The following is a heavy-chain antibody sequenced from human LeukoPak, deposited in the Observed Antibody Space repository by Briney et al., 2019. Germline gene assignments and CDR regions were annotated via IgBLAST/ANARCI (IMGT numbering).Heavy chain of an antibody. CDR1: GFTFSSYS. CDR2: ISSSSSYI. CDR3: ASIGGNSYYYYYMDV. Sequence: TGGSLRLSCAASGFTFSSYSMNWVRQAPGKGLEWVSSISSSSSYIYYADSVKGRFTISRDNAKNSLYLQMNSLRAEDTAVYYCASIGGNSYYYYYMDVWGKGTTVTVSS. J-gene: IGHJ6*03. D-gene: IGHD4-23*01. V-gene: IGHV3-21*01.